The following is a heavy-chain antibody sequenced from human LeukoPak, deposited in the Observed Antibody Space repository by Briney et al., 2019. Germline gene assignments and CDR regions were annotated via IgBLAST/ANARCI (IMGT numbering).Heavy chain of an antibody. J-gene: IGHJ4*02. CDR2: IYYSGST. V-gene: IGHV4-39*01. CDR1: GGSISSSSYY. Sequence: PSETLSLTCTVSGGSISSSSYYWGWIRQPPGKGLEWIGSIYYSGSTYYNPSLKSRVTISVDTSKNQFSLKLSSVTAADTAVYYCARHYGDRHPNDYWGQGNLVTVSS. D-gene: IGHD4-17*01. CDR3: ARHYGDRHPNDY.